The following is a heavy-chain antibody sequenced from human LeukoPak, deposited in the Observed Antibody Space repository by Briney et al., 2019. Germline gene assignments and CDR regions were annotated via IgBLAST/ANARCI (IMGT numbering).Heavy chain of an antibody. CDR3: ARRGGGYSYGSIGAFDI. CDR1: GYTFTSYY. V-gene: IGHV1-46*01. D-gene: IGHD5-18*01. J-gene: IGHJ3*02. Sequence: ASVTVSCKASGYTFTSYYMHWVRQAPGQGLEWMGLINPSGGSTSYAQMFQGRVTMTRETYKSTVYMELSSLRSEDTAVYYCARRGGGYSYGSIGAFDIWGQGTMVTVSS. CDR2: INPSGGST.